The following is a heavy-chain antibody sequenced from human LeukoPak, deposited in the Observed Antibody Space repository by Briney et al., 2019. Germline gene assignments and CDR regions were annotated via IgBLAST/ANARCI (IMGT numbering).Heavy chain of an antibody. V-gene: IGHV3-53*01. CDR1: GVIDSSKY. J-gene: IGHJ4*02. D-gene: IGHD2-8*02. Sequence: PRGSLRLSCAASGVIDSSKYMIWVRQAPGKGLEWVSVIYGGGTTNYPDSVKGRFTISRDNSKHTLYLQMNSLRAEDTAVYYCATSMTSPGAFDYWGQGTLVTVSS. CDR2: IYGGGTT. CDR3: ATSMTSPGAFDY.